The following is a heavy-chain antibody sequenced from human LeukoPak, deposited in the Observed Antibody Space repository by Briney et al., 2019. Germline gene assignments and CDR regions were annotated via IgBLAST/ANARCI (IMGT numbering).Heavy chain of an antibody. CDR3: ARGQRRDFGVVIKYYYYYYGMDV. Sequence: GGSLRLSCAASGFTFSSYSMNWVRQAPGKGLEWVSSISSSSSYIYYADSVKGRFTISRDNAKNSLYLQMNSLRAEDTAVYYCARGQRRDFGVVIKYYYYYYGMDVWGQGTTVTVSS. J-gene: IGHJ6*02. CDR1: GFTFSSYS. D-gene: IGHD3-3*01. V-gene: IGHV3-21*01. CDR2: ISSSSSYI.